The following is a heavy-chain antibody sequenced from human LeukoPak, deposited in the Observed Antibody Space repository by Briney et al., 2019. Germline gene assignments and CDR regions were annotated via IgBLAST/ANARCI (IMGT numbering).Heavy chain of an antibody. J-gene: IGHJ4*02. CDR2: ISSDGSSI. CDR1: GFTFSTYW. D-gene: IGHD6-13*01. V-gene: IGHV3-74*01. Sequence: GGSLRLSCAASGFTFSTYWMHWVRQAPGKGLVWVSRISSDGSSIRYADSVKGRFTISRDNAKNTLYLQMNSLRVEDAAVYYCARVVGYSSSWYSGFDCWGQGTLVTVS. CDR3: ARVVGYSSSWYSGFDC.